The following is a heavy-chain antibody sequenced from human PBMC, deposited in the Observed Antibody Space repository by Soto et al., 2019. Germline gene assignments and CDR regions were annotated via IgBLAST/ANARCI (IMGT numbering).Heavy chain of an antibody. D-gene: IGHD6-13*01. CDR1: GYTFTSYG. CDR3: ASGLRTIAAAGTNYYYGMDV. Sequence: ASVKVSCKASGYTFTSYGISWVRQAPGQGLEGMGWISAYNGNTNYAQKLQGRVTMTTDTSTSTAYMELRSLRSDDTAVYYCASGLRTIAAAGTNYYYGMDVWGQGTTVTVSS. V-gene: IGHV1-18*04. CDR2: ISAYNGNT. J-gene: IGHJ6*02.